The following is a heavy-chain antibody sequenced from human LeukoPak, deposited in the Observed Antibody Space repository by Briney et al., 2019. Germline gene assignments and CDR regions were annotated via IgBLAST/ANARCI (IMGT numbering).Heavy chain of an antibody. J-gene: IGHJ4*02. CDR2: IIPIFGTA. Sequence: ASVKVSCKASGGTFSSYAISWVRQAPGQGLEWMGGIIPIFGTANYAQKFQGRVTITADKSTSTAYMELSSLRSEDRAVYYCARVGAGYSSGWFDYWGQGTLVSVSS. CDR1: GGTFSSYA. CDR3: ARVGAGYSSGWFDY. D-gene: IGHD6-19*01. V-gene: IGHV1-69*06.